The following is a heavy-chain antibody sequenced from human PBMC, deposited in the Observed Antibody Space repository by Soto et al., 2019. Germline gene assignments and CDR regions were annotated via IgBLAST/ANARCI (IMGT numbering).Heavy chain of an antibody. Sequence: QVQLQESGPGLVKPSQTLSLTCTVSGGSISSGDYYWSWIRQPPGKGLEWIGYIYYSGSTYYKPSLKSRVTISVDTSENQFSLKLSSVTAADTAVYYCARGYCSGGSCSALLFDPWGQGTLVTVSS. CDR3: ARGYCSGGSCSALLFDP. CDR2: IYYSGST. CDR1: GGSISSGDYY. J-gene: IGHJ5*02. D-gene: IGHD2-15*01. V-gene: IGHV4-30-4*01.